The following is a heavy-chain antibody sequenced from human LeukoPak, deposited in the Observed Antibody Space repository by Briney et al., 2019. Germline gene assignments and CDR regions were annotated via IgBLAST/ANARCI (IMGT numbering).Heavy chain of an antibody. Sequence: GGSLRLSCAASGFTFSTYGMRWVRQAPGKGLEWVSTIPASGGNTYYAASVKGRFTISRDNSKNTLYLQMNSLTAEDTAIYYCVRYLSGWYYFDYWGQGTLVTVSS. CDR1: GFTFSTYG. CDR2: IPASGGNT. D-gene: IGHD6-19*01. J-gene: IGHJ4*02. CDR3: VRYLSGWYYFDY. V-gene: IGHV3-23*01.